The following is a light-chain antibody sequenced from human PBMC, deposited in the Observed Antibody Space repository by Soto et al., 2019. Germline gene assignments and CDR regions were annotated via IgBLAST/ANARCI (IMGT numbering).Light chain of an antibody. V-gene: IGKV3-20*01. Sequence: SVLTQSPGTLSLSPGERATLSFRASQSVSNNYLAWYQQKPGQAPRLLIYGASNRATGIPDRFSGSGSGTGFTLTISRLEPEDFAVYYCQQYGSSGTFGQGTKVDI. CDR2: GAS. CDR1: QSVSNNY. J-gene: IGKJ1*01. CDR3: QQYGSSGT.